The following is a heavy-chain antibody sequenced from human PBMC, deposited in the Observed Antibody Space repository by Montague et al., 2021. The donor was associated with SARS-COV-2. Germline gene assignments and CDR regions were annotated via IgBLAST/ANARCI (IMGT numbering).Heavy chain of an antibody. V-gene: IGHV2-70*11. Sequence: PALVKPTQTLTLTCTFSGFSLSTSGMCVSWIRQPPGKALEWLARIDWDDDKYYSTSLKTRLTISKDTSKNQVVLTMTNMDPVDTATYYCARMTVAGIPFDSWGQGTRVTVSP. J-gene: IGHJ4*02. CDR3: ARMTVAGIPFDS. CDR2: IDWDDDK. CDR1: GFSLSTSGMC. D-gene: IGHD6-19*01.